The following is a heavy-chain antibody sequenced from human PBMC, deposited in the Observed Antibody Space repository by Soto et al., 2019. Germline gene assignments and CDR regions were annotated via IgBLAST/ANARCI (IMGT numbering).Heavy chain of an antibody. V-gene: IGHV1-18*01. CDR3: ARGGGDFWSGSYPHYYCGMDV. CDR1: RYTIVSYA. D-gene: IGHD3-3*01. CDR2: ISAHNGDT. Sequence: VKVSCEACRYTIVSYARSWARHATRQGLEWMGWISAHNGDTSYAQKFQGRVTLTTDTSTSTAYMELRSLRSDDTAVYYCARGGGDFWSGSYPHYYCGMDVWGQGTTVTVSS. J-gene: IGHJ6*01.